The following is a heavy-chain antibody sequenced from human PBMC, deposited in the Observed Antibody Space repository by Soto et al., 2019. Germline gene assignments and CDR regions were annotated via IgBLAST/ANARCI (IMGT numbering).Heavy chain of an antibody. V-gene: IGHV4-59*01. CDR2: VYYSGST. D-gene: IGHD3-16*01. CDR1: GASMTNYY. J-gene: IGHJ4*02. Sequence: SETLSLTCTVSGASMTNYYGSWIRQSPRKGLEHIGYVYYSGSTYYSPSLESRATISIDTANNQFSLKLSSPTAADTAIYYCARSGHIFEGVVWGQGILVTVSS. CDR3: ARSGHIFEGVV.